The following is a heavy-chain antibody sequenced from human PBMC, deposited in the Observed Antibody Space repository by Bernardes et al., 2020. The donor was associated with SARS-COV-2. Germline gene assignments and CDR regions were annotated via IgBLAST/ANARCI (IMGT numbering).Heavy chain of an antibody. CDR2: INPQNGGT. D-gene: IGHD4-17*01. Sequence: ASVKVSCQSSGYTFTDYLIHWVRQAPGQGLEWMGWINPQNGGTKYAQKFQGRVTMTRETSISTIYMELSSLRYDDTAVYFCARESTTYYYGMDVWGQGTTVTVSS. CDR1: GYTFTDYL. J-gene: IGHJ6*02. CDR3: ARESTTYYYGMDV. V-gene: IGHV1-2*02.